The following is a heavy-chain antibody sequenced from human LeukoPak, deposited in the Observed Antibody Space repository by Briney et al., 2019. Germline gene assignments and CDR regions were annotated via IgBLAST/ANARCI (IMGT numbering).Heavy chain of an antibody. CDR2: ISWNSGSI. CDR3: AKDRSGWDKTFDY. Sequence: GRSLRLSCAASGFTFDDYAMHWVRQAPGKGLEGVSGISWNSGSIAYADSVKGRFTISRDNAKNSLYLQMNSLRAEDTALYYCAKDRSGWDKTFDYWGQGTLVTVSS. V-gene: IGHV3-9*01. J-gene: IGHJ4*02. D-gene: IGHD6-19*01. CDR1: GFTFDDYA.